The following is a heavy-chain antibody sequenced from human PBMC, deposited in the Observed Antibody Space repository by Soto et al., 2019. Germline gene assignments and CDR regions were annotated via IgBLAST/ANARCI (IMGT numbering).Heavy chain of an antibody. Sequence: QVQLVQSGAEVKKPGASVKVSCKASGYTFTIYGISWVRQAPGQGLEWMGWISAYNGNTKYAQKLQGRVTMTTDTATSTACMELRSLRSDDTAVYYCARTFLDYYDSSGYYPDYWGQGTLVTVSS. D-gene: IGHD3-22*01. CDR2: ISAYNGNT. J-gene: IGHJ4*02. V-gene: IGHV1-18*04. CDR3: ARTFLDYYDSSGYYPDY. CDR1: GYTFTIYG.